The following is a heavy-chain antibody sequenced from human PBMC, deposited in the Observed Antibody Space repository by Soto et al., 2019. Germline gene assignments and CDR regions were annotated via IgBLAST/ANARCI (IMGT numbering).Heavy chain of an antibody. CDR2: IKQDGSEK. V-gene: IGHV3-7*01. CDR1: GFTFSSYW. Sequence: PGGSLILSCAASGFTFSSYWMSWVRQAPGKGLEWVANIKQDGSEKYYVDSVKGRFTISRDNAKNSLYLQMNSLRAEDTAVYYCIPQQLEDTWELPPYYYGMDVWGQGTTVTVSS. D-gene: IGHD1-26*01. CDR3: IPQQLEDTWELPPYYYGMDV. J-gene: IGHJ6*02.